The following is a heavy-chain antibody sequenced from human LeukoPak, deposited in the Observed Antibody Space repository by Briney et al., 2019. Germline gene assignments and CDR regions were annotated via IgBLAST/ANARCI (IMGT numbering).Heavy chain of an antibody. V-gene: IGHV3-11*04. CDR1: AFTFSDYY. CDR3: ARGVARTGLFGPPKEPYYYYYMDV. Sequence: GGSLRLSCAASAFTFSDYYMSWIRQAPGKGLEWVSYVSSSGSTIYYADSVKGRFTISRDNAKNSLYLQMNSLRAEDTAVYYCARGVARTGLFGPPKEPYYYYYMDVWGKGTTVTVSS. J-gene: IGHJ6*03. CDR2: VSSSGSTI. D-gene: IGHD3/OR15-3a*01.